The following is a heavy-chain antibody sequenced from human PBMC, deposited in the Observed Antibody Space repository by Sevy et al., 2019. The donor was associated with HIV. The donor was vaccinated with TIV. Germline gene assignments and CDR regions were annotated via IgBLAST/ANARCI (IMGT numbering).Heavy chain of an antibody. CDR1: GDSITRYF. V-gene: IGHV4-59*01. CDR3: ARDYRRDFWSGYSNYFDP. J-gene: IGHJ5*02. Sequence: SETLSLTCTVSGDSITRYFWSWIRQPPGKGPEWIGYMYHSGSTNYNPSLKRRVSLSIDTSKNEFSLTLSSVTAADTAVYYCARDYRRDFWSGYSNYFDPWGPGILVTVSS. D-gene: IGHD3-3*01. CDR2: MYHSGST.